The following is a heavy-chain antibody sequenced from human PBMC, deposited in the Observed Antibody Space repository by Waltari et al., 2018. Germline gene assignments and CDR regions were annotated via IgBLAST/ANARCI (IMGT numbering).Heavy chain of an antibody. CDR3: AKERGQRSIAAGVVDY. CDR2: ISGSGGST. CDR1: GFTFSIYA. V-gene: IGHV3-23*01. D-gene: IGHD6-6*01. J-gene: IGHJ4*02. Sequence: EVQLLESGGGLVQPGGSLRLSCAASGFTFSIYAMSCVRQAPGKGLEWVSAISGSGGSTYYADSVKGRFTISRDNSKNTLYLQMNSLRAEDTAVYYCAKERGQRSIAAGVVDYWGQGTLVTVSS.